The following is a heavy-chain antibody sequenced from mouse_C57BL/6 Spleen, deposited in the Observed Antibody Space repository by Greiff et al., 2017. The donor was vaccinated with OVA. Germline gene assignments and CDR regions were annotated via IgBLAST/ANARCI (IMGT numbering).Heavy chain of an antibody. V-gene: IGHV14-2*01. CDR2: LAPEDGAT. CDR1: GFNITDSY. J-gene: IGHJ3*01. Sequence: VPLQQSGAELVQPGASVKLSCTASGFNITDSYMHWVKQRTEQGLEWIGRLAPEDGATKYAPTFQGKATITADTSSNTAYLQLSSLTSEDTAVYYCARFWDVAYWGQGTLVTVSA. D-gene: IGHD4-1*01. CDR3: ARFWDVAY.